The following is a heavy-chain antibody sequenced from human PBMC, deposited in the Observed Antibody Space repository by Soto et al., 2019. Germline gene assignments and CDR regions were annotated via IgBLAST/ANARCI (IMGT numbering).Heavy chain of an antibody. J-gene: IGHJ5*02. CDR3: AREISAGFGEPWLDP. CDR1: GFSVSSNY. Sequence: PGGSLSLSCAASGFSVSSNYMTGVRQAPGKGLEWVSIIYSDGRTNYADSVKGRFTISRDNSKNTVYLQMTSLSADDTAVYYCAREISAGFGEPWLDPWGQGTLVTVSS. CDR2: IYSDGRT. V-gene: IGHV3-53*01. D-gene: IGHD3-10*01.